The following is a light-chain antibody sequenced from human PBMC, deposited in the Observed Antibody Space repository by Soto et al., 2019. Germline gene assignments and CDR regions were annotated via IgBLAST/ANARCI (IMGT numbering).Light chain of an antibody. Sequence: TVLAQSPGTLSLSPGASATLSCRASQNVTSNLLVWYQQHPGQAPRLLIYGASSRATGIPDRFSGSASATDFTLTIRRLEPDDFAVDYCQKYGTFWTCGQGTKVDIK. J-gene: IGKJ1*01. CDR1: QNVTSNL. CDR2: GAS. CDR3: QKYGTFWT. V-gene: IGKV3-20*01.